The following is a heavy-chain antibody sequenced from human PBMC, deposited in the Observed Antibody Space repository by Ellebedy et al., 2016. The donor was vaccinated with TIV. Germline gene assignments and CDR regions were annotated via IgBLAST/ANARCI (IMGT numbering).Heavy chain of an antibody. CDR2: ISYDGSNK. D-gene: IGHD3-10*01. Sequence: GESLKISCAASGFTFSSYAMHWVRQAPGKGLEWVAVISYDGSNKYYAESVKGRFTISRDNSKNTLYLQMNSLRAEDTAVYYCARDRASHPNYWGQGTLVTVSS. CDR1: GFTFSSYA. V-gene: IGHV3-30-3*01. J-gene: IGHJ4*02. CDR3: ARDRASHPNY.